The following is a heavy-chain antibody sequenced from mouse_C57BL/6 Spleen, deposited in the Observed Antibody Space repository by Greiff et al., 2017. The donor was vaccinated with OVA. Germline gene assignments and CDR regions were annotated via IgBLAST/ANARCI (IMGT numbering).Heavy chain of an antibody. D-gene: IGHD1-1*01. Sequence: QVQLQQPGAELVKPGASVKLSCKASGYTFTSYWMQWVKQRPGQGLEWIGEIDPSDSYTNYNQKFKGKATLTVDTSSSTAYMQLSSLTSEDAAVYYCARTDYYGGVFDYWGKGTTLTVSS. J-gene: IGHJ2*01. CDR1: GYTFTSYW. CDR3: ARTDYYGGVFDY. CDR2: IDPSDSYT. V-gene: IGHV1-50*01.